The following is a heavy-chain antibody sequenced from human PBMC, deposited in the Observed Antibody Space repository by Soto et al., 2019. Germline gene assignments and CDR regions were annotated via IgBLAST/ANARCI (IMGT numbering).Heavy chain of an antibody. Sequence: SSETLSLTCSVSGGSISSFTYYWGWIRQPPGKGLEGIVTVYYNENTYYNPSLKSRVTITVDTAKNQFSLNRRSVTAADTAMYFFARRERYYGSPGWFDPWGPGTLVTVSS. CDR3: ARRERYYGSPGWFDP. J-gene: IGHJ5*02. CDR2: VYYNENT. CDR1: GGSISSFTYY. D-gene: IGHD3-10*01. V-gene: IGHV4-39*01.